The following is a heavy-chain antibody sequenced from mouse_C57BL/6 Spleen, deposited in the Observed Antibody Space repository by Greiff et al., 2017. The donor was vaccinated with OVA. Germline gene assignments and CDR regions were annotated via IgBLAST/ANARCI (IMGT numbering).Heavy chain of an antibody. CDR3: TGLGFDY. J-gene: IGHJ2*01. V-gene: IGHV6-3*01. CDR1: GFTFSNYW. Sequence: EVMLVESGGGLVQPGGSMKLSCVASGFTFSNYWMNWVRQSPEKGLEWVAQIRLKSDNYATHYAESVKGRFTISRDDSKSSVYLQMNNVRAEDTGIYYCTGLGFDYWGQGTTLTVSS. CDR2: IRLKSDNYAT.